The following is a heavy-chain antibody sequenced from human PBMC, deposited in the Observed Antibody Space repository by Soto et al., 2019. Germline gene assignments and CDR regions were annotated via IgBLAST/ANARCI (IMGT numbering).Heavy chain of an antibody. CDR2: IHSGGSRI. V-gene: IGHV3-48*03. CDR1: GFTFSTYH. J-gene: IGHJ6*02. D-gene: IGHD4-17*01. CDR3: ARDGSTVTTNYHYAMDV. Sequence: GGSLRLSCAASGFTFSTYHRNWVRQAPGKGLECVSYIHSGGSRIYYADSVKGRFTISRDNAKNSLYLQMNSLRAEDTAVYYCARDGSTVTTNYHYAMDVWGQGTTVTVYS.